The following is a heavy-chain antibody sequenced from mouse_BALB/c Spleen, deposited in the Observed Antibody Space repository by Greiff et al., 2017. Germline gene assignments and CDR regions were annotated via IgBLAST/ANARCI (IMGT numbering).Heavy chain of an antibody. CDR1: GYTFTSYT. CDR2: INPSSGYT. V-gene: IGHV1-4*01. D-gene: IGHD1-1*01. CDR3: AREPLYGSSYHYAMDY. J-gene: IGHJ4*01. Sequence: QVHVKQSGAELARPGASVKMSCKASGYTFTSYTMHWVKQRPGQGLEWIGYINPSSGYTNYNQKFKDKATLTADKSSSTAYMQLSSLTSEDSAVYYCAREPLYGSSYHYAMDYWGQGTSVTVSS.